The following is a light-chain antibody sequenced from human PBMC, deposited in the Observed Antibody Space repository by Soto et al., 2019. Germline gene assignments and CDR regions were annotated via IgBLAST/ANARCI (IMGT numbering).Light chain of an antibody. CDR2: GAS. CDR1: ESLFGF. CDR3: QSYNDWPFA. Sequence: DIVLTQSPGTLSVSPGDRVTVSCRASESLFGFLAWYQQKPGQAPRLLMYGASTRATGIPARFSGGGSATDFTLPISSLQSEDSAFYFCQSYNDWPFASGLGTRLEI. J-gene: IGKJ2*01. V-gene: IGKV3-15*01.